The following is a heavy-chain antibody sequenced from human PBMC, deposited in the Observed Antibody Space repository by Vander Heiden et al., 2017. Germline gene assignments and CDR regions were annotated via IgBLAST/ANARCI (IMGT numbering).Heavy chain of an antibody. V-gene: IGHV3-23*01. J-gene: IGHJ6*02. CDR3: ARWIPNYFGMDV. Sequence: EVQLLASAGGLVQPGGSLRLSCAASGFTFTSSTLSWVRQAPGKGLEWVSAISGSGASTYDAAAGKGRFTISRDNSKNTLSLQMHSLRAEDTAVYYCARWIPNYFGMDVWGQGTTVTVSS. CDR1: GFTFTSST. CDR2: ISGSGAST. D-gene: IGHD5-12*01.